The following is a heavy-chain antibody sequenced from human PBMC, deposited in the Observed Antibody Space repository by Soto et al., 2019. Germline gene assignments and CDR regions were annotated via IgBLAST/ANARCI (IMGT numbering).Heavy chain of an antibody. CDR2: INHSGSI. CDR1: GGSFSGYY. CDR3: ARGLVSYYYGSGSPIRRDNWFDP. Sequence: SETLSLTCAVYGGSFSGYYWSWIRQHPGKGLEWIGEINHSGSINYNPSLKSRVTISVDTSKNQFSLKLSSVTAADTAVYYCARGLVSYYYGSGSPIRRDNWFDPWGQGTLVTVSS. V-gene: IGHV4-34*01. D-gene: IGHD3-10*01. J-gene: IGHJ5*02.